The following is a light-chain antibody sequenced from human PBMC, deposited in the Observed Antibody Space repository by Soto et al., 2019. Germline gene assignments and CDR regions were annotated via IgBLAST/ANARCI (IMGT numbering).Light chain of an antibody. CDR1: QSVSSTY. CDR2: AAS. V-gene: IGKV3-20*01. Sequence: EIVLTQSPGTLSLSPGERATLSCRASQSVSSTYLAWYQQKPGQAPRLLIYAASTRATGIPDRFSGSGAGTDFTLIISRLEPEDFAVYYCQQYGSSPPITFGQGTRLEIK. J-gene: IGKJ5*01. CDR3: QQYGSSPPIT.